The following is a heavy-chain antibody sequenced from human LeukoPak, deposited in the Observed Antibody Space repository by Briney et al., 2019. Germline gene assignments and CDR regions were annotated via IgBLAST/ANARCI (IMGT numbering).Heavy chain of an antibody. J-gene: IGHJ4*02. CDR2: ISWNSGSI. CDR1: GFTFDDYA. V-gene: IGHV3-9*01. Sequence: GGSLRLSCAASGFTFDDYAMHWVRQAPGKGLEWVSGISWNSGSIGYADSVKGRFTISRDNAKNSLYLQMNSLRAEDTALYYCAKGPLHYYDSSGTTAGPFDYWGQGTLVTVSS. CDR3: AKGPLHYYDSSGTTAGPFDY. D-gene: IGHD3-22*01.